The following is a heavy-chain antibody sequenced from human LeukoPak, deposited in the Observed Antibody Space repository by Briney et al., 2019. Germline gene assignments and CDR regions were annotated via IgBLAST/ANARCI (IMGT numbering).Heavy chain of an antibody. CDR2: IYTSGST. CDR1: GGSISSGSYY. Sequence: SETLSLTCTVSGGSISSGSYYWSWIRQPAGKGLEWIGRIYTSGSTNYNPSLKSRVTISVDTSKNQFSLKLSSVTAADTAVYYCARAAADDAFDIWGQGTMVTVSS. V-gene: IGHV4-61*02. D-gene: IGHD6-25*01. CDR3: ARAAADDAFDI. J-gene: IGHJ3*02.